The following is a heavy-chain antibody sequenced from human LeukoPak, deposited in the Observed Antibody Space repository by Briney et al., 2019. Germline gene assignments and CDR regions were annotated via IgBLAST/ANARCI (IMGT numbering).Heavy chain of an antibody. CDR3: ARGRRGTLTIMVGDS. CDR1: GGTFSSYA. J-gene: IGHJ4*02. V-gene: IGHV1-8*02. D-gene: IGHD2-8*01. CDR2: VNPKSGNT. Sequence: GASVKVSCKASGGTFSSYAISWVRQAPGQGLEWMGWVNPKSGNTAYAQKFQGRVTMTRNASINTIYMELSSLRSEDTAVYYCARGRRGTLTIMVGDSWGQGSLVTVSS.